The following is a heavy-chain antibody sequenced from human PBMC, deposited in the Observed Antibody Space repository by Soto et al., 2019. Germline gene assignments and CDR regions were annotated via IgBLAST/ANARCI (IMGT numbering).Heavy chain of an antibody. CDR3: TRAIYSGWYLGY. CDR2: ISYDGSNK. V-gene: IGHV3-30-3*01. Sequence: PGGSLRLSCAASGFTFSSYAMHWVRQAPGKGLEWVAVISYDGSNKYYADSVKGRFTISRDNSKNTLYLQMNSLRPEDTAVYYCTRAIYSGWYLGYWGQGTPVTVSS. J-gene: IGHJ4*02. D-gene: IGHD6-19*01. CDR1: GFTFSSYA.